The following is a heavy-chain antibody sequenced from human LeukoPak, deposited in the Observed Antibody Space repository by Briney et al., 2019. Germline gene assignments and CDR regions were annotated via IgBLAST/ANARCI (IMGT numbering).Heavy chain of an antibody. Sequence: ASVKVSCKVYGYTLIELSIHWVRQAPGNGLEWMGRFDPEDGETIYAQKFQGRVTVTEDTSTDTTYMELSSLRSEDTGVYYCATGLSVLSGSYLSPPPHDAFDIWGQGTMVTVSS. J-gene: IGHJ3*02. CDR1: GYTLIELS. V-gene: IGHV1-24*01. CDR3: ATGLSVLSGSYLSPPPHDAFDI. CDR2: FDPEDGET. D-gene: IGHD3-10*01.